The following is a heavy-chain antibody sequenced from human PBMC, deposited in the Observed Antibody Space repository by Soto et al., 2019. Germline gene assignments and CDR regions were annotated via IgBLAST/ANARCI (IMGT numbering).Heavy chain of an antibody. V-gene: IGHV3-15*01. D-gene: IGHD5-18*01. CDR1: GFTFSNAW. CDR2: IKSKTDGGTT. Sequence: GGSLRLSCAASGFTFSNAWMSWVRQAPGKGLEWVGRIKSKTDGGTTDYAAPVKGRFTISRDDSKNTLYLQMNSLKTEDTAVYYCTICTPHLWIHEGEDYYGMDVWGQGTTVTVSS. J-gene: IGHJ6*02. CDR3: TICTPHLWIHEGEDYYGMDV.